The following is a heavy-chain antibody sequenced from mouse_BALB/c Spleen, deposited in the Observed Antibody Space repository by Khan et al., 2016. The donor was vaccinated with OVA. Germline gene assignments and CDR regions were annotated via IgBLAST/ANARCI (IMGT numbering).Heavy chain of an antibody. J-gene: IGHJ3*01. Sequence: QVRLQQSGAELMKPGASVKISCKATGYTFSSYWIEWVKQRPGHGLEWIGEILPGSGSNNYNEKFKGKATFTADTSSNTAYMQLSSLTSEDSAVYYCARGNYCGSSSWFGYWGQGTLVTVSA. CDR3: ARGNYCGSSSWFGY. V-gene: IGHV1-9*01. CDR1: GYTFSSYW. CDR2: ILPGSGSN. D-gene: IGHD1-1*01.